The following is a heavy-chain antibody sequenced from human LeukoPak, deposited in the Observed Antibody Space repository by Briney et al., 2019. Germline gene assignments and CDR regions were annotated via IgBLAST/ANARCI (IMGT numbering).Heavy chain of an antibody. J-gene: IGHJ4*02. D-gene: IGHD3-10*01. CDR3: ARQTFGALYFDS. V-gene: IGHV4-39*01. Sequence: PSETLSLTCTVSGGSISRSSYYWGWIRQSPGKGLEWIGTMYYSGSTYYNPSLKSRVTISVDTSKNQFSLKLSSVTAADTAVYYCARQTFGALYFDSWGQGTLVTVSS. CDR2: MYYSGST. CDR1: GGSISRSSYY.